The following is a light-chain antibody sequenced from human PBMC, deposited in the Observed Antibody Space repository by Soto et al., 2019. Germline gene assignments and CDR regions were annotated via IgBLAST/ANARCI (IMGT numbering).Light chain of an antibody. V-gene: IGLV1-40*01. J-gene: IGLJ1*01. Sequence: QPVLTQPPSVSGAPGQRVTISCTGSSSNIGAGYDVHWYQHLPGTAPKLLIYGNNDRPSGVPDRFSGSRSDTSASLAVSGLQAEDEADYYCQSYDSSLRGSVFGTGTKLTVL. CDR3: QSYDSSLRGSV. CDR2: GNN. CDR1: SSNIGAGYD.